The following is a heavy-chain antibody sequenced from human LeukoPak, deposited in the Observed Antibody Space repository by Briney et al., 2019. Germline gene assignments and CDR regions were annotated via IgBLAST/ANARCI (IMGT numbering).Heavy chain of an antibody. CDR2: INPNSGGT. D-gene: IGHD2-2*01. CDR1: GYTFTGYY. J-gene: IGHJ5*02. Sequence: ASVKVSCKASGYTFTGYYMYWVRQAPGQGLEWMGWINPNSGGTNYAQKFQGRVTMTRDTSIGTAYMELSRLRSDDTAVYYCARARFDLGPPAMGRHNFFDPWGQGTLVTVSS. CDR3: ARARFDLGPPAMGRHNFFDP. V-gene: IGHV1-2*02.